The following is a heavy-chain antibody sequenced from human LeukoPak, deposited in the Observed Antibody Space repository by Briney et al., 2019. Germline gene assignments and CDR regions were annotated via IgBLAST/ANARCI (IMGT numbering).Heavy chain of an antibody. Sequence: PGGSLRLSCAASGFTFNTYSMNWVRQAPGKGLDWVSSISSGSSYIYYADSVKGRFTISRDNAKNSLYLQMNSLGAEDTAVYYCARAGQEWFGELGFDQWGQGTLVIVSS. CDR3: ARAGQEWFGELGFDQ. CDR1: GFTFNTYS. D-gene: IGHD3-10*01. V-gene: IGHV3-21*01. CDR2: ISSGSSYI. J-gene: IGHJ4*02.